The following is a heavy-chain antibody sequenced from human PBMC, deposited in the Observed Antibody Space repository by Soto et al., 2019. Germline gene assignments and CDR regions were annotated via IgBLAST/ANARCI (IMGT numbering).Heavy chain of an antibody. CDR2: ISAYNGNT. CDR1: GYSFTSYG. Sequence: ASVKVSCKASGYSFTSYGISWVRQTPGQGLEWKGWISAYNGNTNYAQKLQGRVTMTTDTSTSTAYMELRSLRSDDTAVYYCARARPLDNWNYGAYYYYMDVWGKGTTVTVSS. J-gene: IGHJ6*03. V-gene: IGHV1-18*01. CDR3: ARARPLDNWNYGAYYYYMDV. D-gene: IGHD1-7*01.